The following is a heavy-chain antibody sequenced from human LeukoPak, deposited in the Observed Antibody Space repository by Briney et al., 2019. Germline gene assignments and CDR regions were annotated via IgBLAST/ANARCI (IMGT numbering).Heavy chain of an antibody. Sequence: GGTLRLSCAASGFTFSSYGMSWVRQAPGKGLEWVSAISGSGGSTYYADSVKGRFTISRDNSKNTLYLQMNSLRAEDTAVYYCAREYGPSGWRKYYFDHWGQGTLVTVSS. CDR3: AREYGPSGWRKYYFDH. J-gene: IGHJ4*02. V-gene: IGHV3-23*01. CDR1: GFTFSSYG. CDR2: ISGSGGST. D-gene: IGHD6-19*01.